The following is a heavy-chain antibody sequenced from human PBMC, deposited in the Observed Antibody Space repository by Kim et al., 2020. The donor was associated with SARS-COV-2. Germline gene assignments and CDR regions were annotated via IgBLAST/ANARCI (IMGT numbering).Heavy chain of an antibody. Sequence: KFQGRVTMTRDTSISTAYMELSRLRSDDTAVYYCARSARTIFGPSGAFDIWGQGTMVTVSS. J-gene: IGHJ3*02. CDR3: ARSARTIFGPSGAFDI. D-gene: IGHD3-3*01. V-gene: IGHV1-2*02.